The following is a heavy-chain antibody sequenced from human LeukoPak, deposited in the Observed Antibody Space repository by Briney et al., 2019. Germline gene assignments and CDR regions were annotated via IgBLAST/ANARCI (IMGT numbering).Heavy chain of an antibody. CDR1: GFTLSRYW. CDR2: INQDGAEK. J-gene: IGHJ4*02. V-gene: IGHV3-7*05. D-gene: IGHD3-22*01. CDR3: ARGYYYDSSGPQY. Sequence: GGSLRLSCAASGFTLSRYWMSWVRQAPGKGLEWVANINQDGAEKYYVDSVKGRFTISRDNAKNSLYLQINSLRAEDTAVYYCARGYYYDSSGPQYWGQGTLVTVSS.